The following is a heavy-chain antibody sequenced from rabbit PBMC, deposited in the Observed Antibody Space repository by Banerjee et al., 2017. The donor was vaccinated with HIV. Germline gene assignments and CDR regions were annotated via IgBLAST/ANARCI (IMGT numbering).Heavy chain of an antibody. Sequence: QSLAESGGDLVKPEGSLTLTCTASGFSFSSGYDMCWVRQAPGKGLEWIACIGVGSVGRANYANWAKGRFTISKTSSTTVTLQMTSLTAADTATYFCAREPFDVGGGGVANYFNLWGPGTLVTVS. D-gene: IGHD5-1*01. CDR3: AREPFDVGGGGVANYFNL. CDR2: IGVGSVGRA. CDR1: GFSFSSGYD. J-gene: IGHJ4*01. V-gene: IGHV1S40*01.